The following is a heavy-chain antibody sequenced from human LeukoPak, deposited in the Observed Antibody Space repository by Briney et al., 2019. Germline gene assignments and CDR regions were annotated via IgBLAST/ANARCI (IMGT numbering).Heavy chain of an antibody. D-gene: IGHD3-22*01. V-gene: IGHV4-59*08. Sequence: SETLSLTCTVSGGSISSDYWSWIRQPPGKGLEWIGYIHHSGNTNYNPSLTSRVTISVDTSKNQFTLRLSSVTAADTAVYCCARGYYDSSGYSNTFDIWGQGTMVTVSS. CDR1: GGSISSDY. CDR3: ARGYYDSSGYSNTFDI. CDR2: IHHSGNT. J-gene: IGHJ3*02.